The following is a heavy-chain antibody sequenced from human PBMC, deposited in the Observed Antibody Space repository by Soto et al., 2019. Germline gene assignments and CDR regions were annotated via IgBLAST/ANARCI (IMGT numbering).Heavy chain of an antibody. CDR2: INHTGST. V-gene: IGHV4-34*01. CDR3: ARGTDYNSGSYYLPDA. D-gene: IGHD3-10*01. J-gene: IGHJ5*02. Sequence: SETLSLTCAVYGGSSSGYYWTWIRQPPGKGLEWIGEINHTGSTNYNPSLKSRVTMSVDKSKNQFSLSLNSVTAADTAVYYCARGTDYNSGSYYLPDAWGQGTLVTVSS. CDR1: GGSSSGYY.